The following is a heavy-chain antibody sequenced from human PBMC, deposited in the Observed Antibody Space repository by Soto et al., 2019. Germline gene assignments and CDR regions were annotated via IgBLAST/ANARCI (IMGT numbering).Heavy chain of an antibody. D-gene: IGHD1-7*01. V-gene: IGHV3-30-3*01. CDR2: ISYDGSNK. J-gene: IGHJ6*02. CDR3: ARDQGGTTLYYHGMDV. CDR1: GFTFSSYA. Sequence: QVQLVESGGGVVQPGRSLRLSCAASGFTFSSYAMHWVRQAPGQGLEWVALISYDGSNKYYADSVKGRVTISRDNSKNTLYLQMNGLSPEDPAVYHCARDQGGTTLYYHGMDVWGQGTTVTVSS.